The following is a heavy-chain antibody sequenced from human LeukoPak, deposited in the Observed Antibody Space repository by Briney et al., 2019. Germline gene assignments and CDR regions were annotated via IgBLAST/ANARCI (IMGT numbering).Heavy chain of an antibody. V-gene: IGHV3-23*01. CDR3: AKDATPRNSIWDYFGK. D-gene: IGHD4-23*01. J-gene: IGHJ4*02. Sequence: GSLSLSCVASGFSFDICAMSWVRQAPGKGPEWVSSIGGPTETFYADSVKGRFTVSRDNSQNTLYLQMNSLRAEDTAVYYCAKDATPRNSIWDYFGKWGQGALVTVST. CDR1: GFSFDICA. CDR2: IGGPTET.